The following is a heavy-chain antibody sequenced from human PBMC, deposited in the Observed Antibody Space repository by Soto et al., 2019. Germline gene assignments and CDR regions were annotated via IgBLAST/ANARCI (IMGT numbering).Heavy chain of an antibody. CDR3: ARDRGRLENWFDP. V-gene: IGHV3-21*01. J-gene: IGHJ5*02. CDR2: ISSSSSYI. CDR1: GFTFSSYS. D-gene: IGHD3-10*01. Sequence: VGSLRLSCAASGFTFSSYSMNWVRQAPGKGLEWVSSISSSSSYIYYADSVKGRFTISRDNAKNSLYLQMNSLRAEDTAVYYCARDRGRLENWFDPWGQGTLVTVSS.